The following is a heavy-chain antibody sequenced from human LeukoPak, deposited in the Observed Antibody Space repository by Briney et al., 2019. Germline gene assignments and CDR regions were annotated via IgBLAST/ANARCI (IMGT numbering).Heavy chain of an antibody. D-gene: IGHD5/OR15-5a*01. Sequence: QRGEALRLAGGASGFTFISYSMSWVRQATGKGLEWVSAISGSGGSTYYADSVKGRFTISRDNSNNTLYLQMNSLRAEDTAVYYCAKVSGGVYYFDYWGQGTLVTVSS. V-gene: IGHV3-23*01. J-gene: IGHJ4*02. CDR3: AKVSGGVYYFDY. CDR1: GFTFISYS. CDR2: ISGSGGST.